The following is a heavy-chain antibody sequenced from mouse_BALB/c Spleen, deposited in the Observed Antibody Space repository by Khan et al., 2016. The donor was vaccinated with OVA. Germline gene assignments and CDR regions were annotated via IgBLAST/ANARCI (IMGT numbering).Heavy chain of an antibody. J-gene: IGHJ3*01. Sequence: EVELVESGGDLVKPGGSLKLSCAASGFTFSSYSMSWVRQTPDKRLEWVASISSGGDSTYYPDSAKGRFTISRDNAKNTLYLQMSDLKSEDTAMYYCAVHLTGSFAYWGQGTLVTVSA. CDR1: GFTFSSYS. D-gene: IGHD4-1*01. CDR2: ISSGGDST. V-gene: IGHV5-6*01. CDR3: AVHLTGSFAY.